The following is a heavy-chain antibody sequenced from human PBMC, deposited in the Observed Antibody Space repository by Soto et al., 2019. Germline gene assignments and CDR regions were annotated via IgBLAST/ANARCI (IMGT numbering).Heavy chain of an antibody. CDR1: GGTFSSYA. CDR3: ASARGGELLFDY. D-gene: IGHD1-26*01. V-gene: IGHV1-69*13. CDR2: IIPIFGTA. J-gene: IGHJ4*02. Sequence: ASVKVSCKASGGTFSSYAISWVRQAPGQGLEWMGGIIPIFGTANYAQKFQGRVTITADESTSTAYMELSSLRSEDTAVYYCASARGGELLFDYWGQGTLVTVSS.